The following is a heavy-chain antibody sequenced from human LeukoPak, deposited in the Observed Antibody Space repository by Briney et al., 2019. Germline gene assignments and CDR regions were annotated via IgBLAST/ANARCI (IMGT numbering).Heavy chain of an antibody. J-gene: IGHJ3*02. CDR1: GGTFSSYA. CDR3: ARAYCSSTSCYFVSAENDFWSGYYPDDAFDI. Sequence: SVKVSCKASGGTFSSYAISWVRQAPGQGLEWMGGIIPIFGTADYAQKFQGGVTITADESTSTAYMELSSLRSEDTAVYYCARAYCSSTSCYFVSAENDFWSGYYPDDAFDIWGQGAMVTVSS. V-gene: IGHV1-69*13. D-gene: IGHD2-2*01. CDR2: IIPIFGTA.